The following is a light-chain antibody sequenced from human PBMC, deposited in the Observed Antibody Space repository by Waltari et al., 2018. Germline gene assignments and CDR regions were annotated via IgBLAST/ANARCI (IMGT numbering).Light chain of an antibody. CDR1: QSVLYSANNKNY. CDR3: QQYYTTLT. Sequence: DIVMTQSPDSLAMSLGERATINCKPSQSVLYSANNKNYLAWYQQKPGQPPNLLIYWASTRESGVPDRFSGSGSGTDFTLTISSLQAEDVAVYYCQQYYTTLTFGGGTKVEIK. CDR2: WAS. J-gene: IGKJ4*01. V-gene: IGKV4-1*01.